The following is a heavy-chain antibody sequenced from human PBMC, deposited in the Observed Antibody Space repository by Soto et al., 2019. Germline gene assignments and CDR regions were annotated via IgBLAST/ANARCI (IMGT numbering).Heavy chain of an antibody. CDR1: GFSLSSIGMG. J-gene: IGHJ4*02. CDR2: IYWDDDK. D-gene: IGHD5-12*01. CDR3: ARLTRGVYDLDRLWEKFDY. Sequence: QITVKESGLTLVKPTETLTLTCIFSGFSLSSIGMGVGWIRQPPGKALEWLALIYWDDDKRYSPSLHSRLTITKDPSKNQVDLTMTNMDPVDTATYYCARLTRGVYDLDRLWEKFDYWGQGALVTVSS. V-gene: IGHV2-5*02.